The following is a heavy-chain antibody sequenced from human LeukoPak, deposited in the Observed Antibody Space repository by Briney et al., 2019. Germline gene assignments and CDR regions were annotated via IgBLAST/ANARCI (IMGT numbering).Heavy chain of an antibody. CDR2: INYSGST. D-gene: IGHD3-10*01. V-gene: IGHV4-34*01. CDR3: ARRRQLWFGEFSSSSNWFDP. Sequence: KPSETLSLTCGVYGGSFSGYYWSWIRQPPGKGLEWIGEINYSGSTNYNPSLKSRVTISVDTSKNQFPLKLSSVTAADTAVYYCARRRQLWFGEFSSSSNWFDPWGQGTLVTVSS. J-gene: IGHJ5*02. CDR1: GGSFSGYY.